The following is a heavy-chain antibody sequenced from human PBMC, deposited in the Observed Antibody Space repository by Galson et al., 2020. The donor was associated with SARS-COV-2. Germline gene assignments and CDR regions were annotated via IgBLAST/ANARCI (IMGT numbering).Heavy chain of an antibody. Sequence: GESLKISCKGSGYSFTSYWIGWVRQMPGKGLEWMGIIYPGDSDTRYSPSFQGQVTISADKSISTAYLQWSSLKASDTAMYYCARQINYGGNPIEYFQHWCQGTLVTVAS. CDR2: IYPGDSDT. CDR3: ARQINYGGNPIEYFQH. CDR1: GYSFTSYW. V-gene: IGHV5-51*01. D-gene: IGHD4-17*01. J-gene: IGHJ1*01.